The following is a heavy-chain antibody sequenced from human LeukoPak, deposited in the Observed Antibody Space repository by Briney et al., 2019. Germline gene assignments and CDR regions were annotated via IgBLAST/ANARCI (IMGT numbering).Heavy chain of an antibody. D-gene: IGHD6-6*01. CDR3: AKLISGLEYSSSYPFDY. CDR1: GFTFSSYA. J-gene: IGHJ4*02. Sequence: GGSLRLSCAASGFTFSSYAMSWVRQAPGKGLEWVSAISGSGGSTYYADSVKGRFTISRDNSKNTLYLQMNSLRAEDTAVYYCAKLISGLEYSSSYPFDYWGQGTLVTVSS. CDR2: ISGSGGST. V-gene: IGHV3-23*01.